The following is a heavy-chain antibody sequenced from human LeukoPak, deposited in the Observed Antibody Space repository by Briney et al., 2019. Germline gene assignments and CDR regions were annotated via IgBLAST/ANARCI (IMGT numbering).Heavy chain of an antibody. CDR3: AKALTAVVVPAATDY. CDR2: ISWNSGSI. D-gene: IGHD2-2*01. Sequence: GRSLRLSCAASGFTFDDYAIHWVRQAPGKGLEWVSGISWNSGSIGYADSVKGRFTISRDNAKNSLYLQMNSLRAEDTALHYCAKALTAVVVPAATDYWGQGTLVTVSS. J-gene: IGHJ4*02. CDR1: GFTFDDYA. V-gene: IGHV3-9*01.